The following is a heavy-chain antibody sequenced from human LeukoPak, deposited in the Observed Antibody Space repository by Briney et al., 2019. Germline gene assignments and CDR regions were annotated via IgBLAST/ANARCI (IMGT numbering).Heavy chain of an antibody. D-gene: IGHD3-16*01. CDR1: GFTISNNH. Sequence: GGSLRLSCTVSGFTISNNHMTWVRQAPGKGLEWVSIMYSGGTTYYADSVKGRFTISRDISTNTLHLHMNSLRAEDTAVYYCARGLRDTRVMLTFGGVPRCYFDYWGQGTLVTVSP. CDR3: ARGLRDTRVMLTFGGVPRCYFDY. J-gene: IGHJ4*02. CDR2: MYSGGTT. V-gene: IGHV3-53*01.